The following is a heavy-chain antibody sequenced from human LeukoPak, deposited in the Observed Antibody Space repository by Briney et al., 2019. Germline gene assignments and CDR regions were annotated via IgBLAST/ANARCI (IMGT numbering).Heavy chain of an antibody. J-gene: IGHJ4*02. CDR1: GFTFSNYA. D-gene: IGHD3-22*01. CDR2: ISSSSSYM. V-gene: IGHV3-21*01. CDR3: ARYSGLLPIVTYYFDS. Sequence: GGSLRLSCAASGFTFSNYAMHWVRQAPGKGLEWVSSISSSSSYMYYADSMRGRFTISRDSAQNSLYLQMNGLKAEDTAVYYCARYSGLLPIVTYYFDSWGQGTLVTVSS.